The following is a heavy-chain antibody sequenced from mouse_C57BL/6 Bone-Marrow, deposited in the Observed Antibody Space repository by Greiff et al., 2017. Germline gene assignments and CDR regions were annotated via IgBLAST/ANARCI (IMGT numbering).Heavy chain of an antibody. J-gene: IGHJ2*01. CDR3: ARIPFCYCGSLYYFDY. V-gene: IGHV5-17*01. CDR1: GFTFSDYG. CDR2: ISSGSSTI. Sequence: EVHLVESGGGLVKPGGSLKLSCAASGFTFSDYGMHWVRQAPEQGLEWVAYISSGSSTIYYADTVKGRFTISRDNAKNTLFLQMTGLRSENTAMYYGARIPFCYCGSLYYFDYWGQGTTLTVSS. D-gene: IGHD1-1*01.